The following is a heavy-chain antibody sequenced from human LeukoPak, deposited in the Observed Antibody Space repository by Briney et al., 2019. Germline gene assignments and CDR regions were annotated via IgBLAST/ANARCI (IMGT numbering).Heavy chain of an antibody. V-gene: IGHV4-61*01. CDR3: ARAESGYTLDY. CDR2: IYYSGST. Sequence: SETLSLTCTVSGGSVSSGSYYWSWIRQPPGKGLEWIGYIYYSGSTNYNPSLKSRVTISVDTSKNQFSLKLSSVTAADTAVYYCARAESGYTLDYWGQGTLVTVSS. J-gene: IGHJ4*02. D-gene: IGHD3-22*01. CDR1: GGSVSSGSYY.